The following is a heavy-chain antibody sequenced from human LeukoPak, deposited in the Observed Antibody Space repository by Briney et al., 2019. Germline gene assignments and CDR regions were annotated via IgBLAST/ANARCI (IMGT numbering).Heavy chain of an antibody. CDR3: TRATDGYPDLDY. CDR1: GFTFGDYA. J-gene: IGHJ4*02. CDR2: IRSKSYGETT. V-gene: IGHV3-49*03. Sequence: GGSLRLSCTTSGFTFGDYAMIWFRQAPGKGLEWLCFIRSKSYGETTLYAPSVKGRFTISRDDSKSIAYLQMNSLKTEDTGMYYCTRATDGYPDLDYWSQGTLVTVSS. D-gene: IGHD5-24*01.